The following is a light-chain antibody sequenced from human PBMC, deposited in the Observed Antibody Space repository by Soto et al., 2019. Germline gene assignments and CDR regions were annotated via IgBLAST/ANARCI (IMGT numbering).Light chain of an antibody. Sequence: EIVLTQSPGTLSLSPGERATLSCRASQSVSSRYLAWYQQKSGQAPRLLVSAASSKACVIPDRFSGSGSGTDFILTISLLEPEDFALYYCQQFGSSSYTFGQGTKLEIK. V-gene: IGKV3-20*01. CDR2: AAS. J-gene: IGKJ2*01. CDR1: QSVSSRY. CDR3: QQFGSSSYT.